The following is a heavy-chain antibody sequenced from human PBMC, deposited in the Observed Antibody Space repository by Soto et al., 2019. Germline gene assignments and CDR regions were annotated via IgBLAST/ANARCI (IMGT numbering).Heavy chain of an antibody. CDR3: ARTEERGRSTSCYDY. CDR2: ISSSSSYI. D-gene: IGHD2-2*01. CDR1: GFTFSSYS. Sequence: GGSLRLSCAASGFTFSSYSMNWVRQATGKGLEWVSSISSSSSYIYYADSVKGRFTISRDNAKNSLYLQMNSLRAEDTAVYYCARTEERGRSTSCYDYWGQGTLVTVSS. V-gene: IGHV3-21*01. J-gene: IGHJ4*02.